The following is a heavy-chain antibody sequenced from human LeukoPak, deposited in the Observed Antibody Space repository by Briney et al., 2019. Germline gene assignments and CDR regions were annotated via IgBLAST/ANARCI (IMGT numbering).Heavy chain of an antibody. D-gene: IGHD6-19*01. CDR2: ISNNGGST. J-gene: IGHJ4*02. Sequence: PGGSLRLSCSASAFTFSTSAMHWVRQAPGKGLEYVSAISNNGGSTYYADSVRGRFIISRDNSKNTLYLQMSSLRAEDTAVYYCARAPGAVAYWGQGTLVTVSS. CDR3: ARAPGAVAY. V-gene: IGHV3-64D*09. CDR1: AFTFSTSA.